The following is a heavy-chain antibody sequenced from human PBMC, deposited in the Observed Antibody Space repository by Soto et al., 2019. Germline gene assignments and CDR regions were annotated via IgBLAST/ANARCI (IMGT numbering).Heavy chain of an antibody. CDR1: GGTFSSYT. D-gene: IGHD3-16*01. CDR3: ARGGGADAFDI. Sequence: QVQLVQSGAEVKKPGSSVKVSCKASGGTFSSYTISWVRQAPGQGLEWMGRIIHILGIANYAQKFQGRVTITADKSTSTAYMELSILRSEDTAVYYCARGGGADAFDIWGQGTMVTVSS. V-gene: IGHV1-69*02. CDR2: IIHILGIA. J-gene: IGHJ3*02.